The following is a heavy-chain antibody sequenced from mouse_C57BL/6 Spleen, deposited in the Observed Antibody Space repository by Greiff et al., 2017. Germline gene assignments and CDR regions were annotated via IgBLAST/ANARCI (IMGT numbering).Heavy chain of an antibody. CDR3: AREEDYYGNFFDY. CDR2: IYPGDGDT. J-gene: IGHJ2*01. Sequence: VQLQESGPELVKPGASVKISCKASGYAFSSSWMNWVKQRPGQGLEWIGRIYPGDGDTNYNGKFKGKATLTADKSSSTAYMQLSSLTSEDSAVYFCAREEDYYGNFFDYWGQGTTLTVSS. D-gene: IGHD2-1*01. CDR1: GYAFSSSW. V-gene: IGHV1-82*01.